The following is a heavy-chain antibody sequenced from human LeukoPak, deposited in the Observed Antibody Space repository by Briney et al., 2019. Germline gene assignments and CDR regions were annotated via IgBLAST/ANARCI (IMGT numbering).Heavy chain of an antibody. J-gene: IGHJ4*02. V-gene: IGHV3-23*01. CDR3: ARGLRKSIAAAVIY. CDR2: ISGSGGST. CDR1: GFTFSSYA. D-gene: IGHD6-13*01. Sequence: GASLRLSCAASGFTFSSYAMSWVRQAPGKGLEWVSAISGSGGSTYYADSVKGRFTISRDNSKNTLYLQMNSLRAEDTAVYYCARGLRKSIAAAVIYWGQGTLVTVSS.